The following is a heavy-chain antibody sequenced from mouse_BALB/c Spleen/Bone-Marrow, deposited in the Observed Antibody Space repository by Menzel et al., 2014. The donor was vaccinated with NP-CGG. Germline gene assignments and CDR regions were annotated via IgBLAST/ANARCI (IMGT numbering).Heavy chain of an antibody. V-gene: IGHV4-1*02. CDR2: INPESRTI. CDR3: ARLDHYGSLNY. CDR1: GFDFSRYW. J-gene: IGHJ2*02. D-gene: IGHD1-2*01. Sequence: EVMLVESGGGLVQPGGSLKLSCAASGFDFSRYWMSWVRQAPGKGLEWIGEINPESRTINYSPSLKDKFIISRDNAKNTLYLRLNKVRSEDTALYYCARLDHYGSLNYWGQGTSLTVSS.